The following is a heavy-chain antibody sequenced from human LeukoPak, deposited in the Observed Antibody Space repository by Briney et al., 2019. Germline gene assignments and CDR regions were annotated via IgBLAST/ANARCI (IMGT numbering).Heavy chain of an antibody. D-gene: IGHD4-23*01. CDR3: ARQESGLRWQTFDY. CDR2: IYPGDSDT. V-gene: IGHV5-51*01. J-gene: IGHJ4*02. Sequence: GESLKISCQGSGYSFTNYWIAWVRQMPGKGLEWMGIIYPGDSDTKYSPSFQGQVTISADKSITTAYLQWSSLKASDTAMYYCARQESGLRWQTFDYWGQGTQVTVSS. CDR1: GYSFTNYW.